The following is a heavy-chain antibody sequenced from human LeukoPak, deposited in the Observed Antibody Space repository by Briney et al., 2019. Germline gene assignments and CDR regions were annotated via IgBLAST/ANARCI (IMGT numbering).Heavy chain of an antibody. D-gene: IGHD3-16*02. Sequence: GGSLRLSCAASGFTFSSYWMHWVRHAPGKGLVWVSRINSDGSSTSYADSVKGRFTISRDNAKNTLYLQMNSLRDEDTAVYYCAGPRYDFVWGGYLDYWGQGTLVTVSS. CDR2: INSDGSST. CDR3: AGPRYDFVWGGYLDY. V-gene: IGHV3-74*01. CDR1: GFTFSSYW. J-gene: IGHJ4*02.